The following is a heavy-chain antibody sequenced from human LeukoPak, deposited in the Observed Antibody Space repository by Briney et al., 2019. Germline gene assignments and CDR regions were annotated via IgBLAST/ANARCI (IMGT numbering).Heavy chain of an antibody. CDR3: ASLSGSYSFDY. CDR2: IYPGDSTS. CDR1: GYTFGSYW. Sequence: GESLKISCKGSGYTFGSYWIGWVRHMPGKGLEWMGSIYPGDSTSKYSPSVQGQVTFSADTSINTAYLQWSSLRSEDTAVYYCASLSGSYSFDYWGQGTLVTVSS. V-gene: IGHV5-51*01. D-gene: IGHD1-26*01. J-gene: IGHJ4*02.